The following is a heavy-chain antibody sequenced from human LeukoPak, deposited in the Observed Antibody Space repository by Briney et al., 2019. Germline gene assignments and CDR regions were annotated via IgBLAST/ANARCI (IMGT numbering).Heavy chain of an antibody. V-gene: IGHV3-30*02. D-gene: IGHD6-6*01. CDR2: IRYDGSIK. CDR1: GFTLSSYG. J-gene: IGHJ6*03. Sequence: GGSLRLSCAASGFTLSSYGMHCVRQAPGKALEWVAFIRYDGSIKYYADSVQVRFTISRENSKNTLYLQMNSLRAEDTAVYYCAKDAGSIAARRGEADYYYYYMDVWGKGTTVTVSS. CDR3: AKDAGSIAARRGEADYYYYYMDV.